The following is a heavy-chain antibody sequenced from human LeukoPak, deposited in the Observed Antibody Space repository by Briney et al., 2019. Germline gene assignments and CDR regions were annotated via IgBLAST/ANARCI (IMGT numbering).Heavy chain of an antibody. V-gene: IGHV3-23*01. CDR2: ISGSGGST. CDR1: GFTFSSYA. J-gene: IGHJ4*02. CDR3: ANNGGVAVAGSFDY. D-gene: IGHD6-19*01. Sequence: PGGTLRLSCAASGFTFSSYAMSWVRHAPAKGLEWVSTISGSGGSTYYADSVKGRFTISRDNSKNTLYLQMNSLRAEDTAVYYCANNGGVAVAGSFDYWGQGTLVTVSS.